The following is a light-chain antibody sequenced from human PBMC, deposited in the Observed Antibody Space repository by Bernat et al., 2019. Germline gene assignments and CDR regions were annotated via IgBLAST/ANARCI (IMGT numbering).Light chain of an antibody. CDR1: QSVSGW. CDR2: ETS. CDR3: QKYHTLSRT. Sequence: DIQMTQSPSTLSASVGDTVTITCRASQSVSGWLAWYQQKPGKAPNLLIHETSALDTGVPSRLSGRGSGTTFPLTMSSLQPDDFGTYYCQKYHTLSRTVGQGIKLQIK. V-gene: IGKV1-5*03. J-gene: IGKJ2*01.